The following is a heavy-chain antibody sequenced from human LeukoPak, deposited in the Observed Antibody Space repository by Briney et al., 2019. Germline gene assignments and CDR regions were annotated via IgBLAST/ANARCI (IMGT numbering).Heavy chain of an antibody. CDR1: GFTVSSNY. Sequence: GGSLRLSCAASGFTVSSNYMSWVRQAPGKGLEWVSVDYGGGTTDYADSVKGRFTISRDNSKNTLYLQMNSLRAEDTAVYYCARRADTGWFDPWGQGTLVTVSS. J-gene: IGHJ5*02. D-gene: IGHD5-18*01. V-gene: IGHV3-66*04. CDR2: DYGGGTT. CDR3: ARRADTGWFDP.